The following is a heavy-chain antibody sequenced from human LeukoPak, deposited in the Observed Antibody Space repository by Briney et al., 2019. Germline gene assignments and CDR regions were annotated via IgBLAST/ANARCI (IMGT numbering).Heavy chain of an antibody. D-gene: IGHD6-19*01. J-gene: IGHJ4*02. V-gene: IGHV5-51*01. CDR1: GYSFTSYW. CDR3: ARLNGYSSGWYYFDY. CDR2: IYPGDSDT. Sequence: GESLKVSCKGPGYSFTSYWIGWVRQMPGKGLEWMGIIYPGDSDTRYSPSFQGQVTISADKSISTAYLQWSSLKASDTAMYYCARLNGYSSGWYYFDYWGQGTLVTVSS.